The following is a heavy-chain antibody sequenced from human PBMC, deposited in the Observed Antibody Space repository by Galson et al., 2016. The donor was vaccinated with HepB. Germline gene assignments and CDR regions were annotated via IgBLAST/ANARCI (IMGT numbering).Heavy chain of an antibody. Sequence: SLRLSCAASGFTFDDYGMHWVRQAPGRGLEWVGGINWNSYSTAYADSVRGRFTISRDKAKHSVHLQMDGLRVEDTALYYCAKDVNPGLVAQGAGYYNYYAMDVWGEGTTVTVPP. CDR3: AKDVNPGLVAQGAGYYNYYAMDV. CDR1: GFTFDDYG. J-gene: IGHJ6*04. V-gene: IGHV3-9*01. D-gene: IGHD5-12*01. CDR2: INWNSYST.